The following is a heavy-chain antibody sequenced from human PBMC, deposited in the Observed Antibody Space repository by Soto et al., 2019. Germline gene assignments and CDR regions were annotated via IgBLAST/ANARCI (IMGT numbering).Heavy chain of an antibody. D-gene: IGHD1-1*01. V-gene: IGHV3-23*01. CDR2: INTADAGT. CDR1: GFIFTDYA. CDR3: ATNDQLDC. Sequence: EVQLLESGGGLVQPGGSLRLSCAASGFIFTDYAMSWVRQAPGKGLEWVSSINTADAGTNYADSVKGRFTISRDNSKNTIHLQMNSLRVEDTAIYFCATNDQLDCWGQGTLVTVSS. J-gene: IGHJ4*02.